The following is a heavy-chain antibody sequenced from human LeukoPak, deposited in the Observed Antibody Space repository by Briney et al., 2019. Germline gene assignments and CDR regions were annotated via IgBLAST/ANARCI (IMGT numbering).Heavy chain of an antibody. V-gene: IGHV1-18*01. Sequence: GASVKVSCKTSGYTFNDYGISWVRQAPGQGLEWMGWITSYNGDTNYAQKFQGRVTMTTDTSTSTAYMELRRLRSDDTAVYYCAREIIYPIPGIGIVWGQFDYWGQGTLVTVSS. CDR3: AREIIYPIPGIGIVWGQFDY. J-gene: IGHJ4*02. D-gene: IGHD2-15*01. CDR2: ITSYNGDT. CDR1: GYTFNDYG.